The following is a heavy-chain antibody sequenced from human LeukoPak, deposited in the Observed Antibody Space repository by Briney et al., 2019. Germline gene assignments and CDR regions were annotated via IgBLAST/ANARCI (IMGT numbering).Heavy chain of an antibody. CDR2: ISGDGGST. CDR1: GFTFDDYA. J-gene: IGHJ4*02. Sequence: GGSLRLSCAASGFTFDDYAMHWVRQAPGKGLEWVSLISGDGGSTYYADSVKGRFTISRDNSKNSLYLQMNSLRTEDTALYYCAKDKGLGIAVAGTGYWGQGTLVTVSS. CDR3: AKDKGLGIAVAGTGY. D-gene: IGHD6-19*01. V-gene: IGHV3-43*02.